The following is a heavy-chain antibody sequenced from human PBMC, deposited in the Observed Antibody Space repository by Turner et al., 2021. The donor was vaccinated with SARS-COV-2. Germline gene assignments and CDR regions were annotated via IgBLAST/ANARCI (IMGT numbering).Heavy chain of an antibody. V-gene: IGHV3-30-3*01. CDR3: ARDHWGNVVVVTAIHYYYGMDV. D-gene: IGHD2-21*02. CDR1: GFTFSSYA. CDR2: ISYDGSNK. Sequence: QVQLVESGGGVVQPGRSLRLSCPASGFTFSSYAMHWVRQAQGKGLEWVAVISYDGSNKYYADSVKGRFTISRDNSKNTLYLRMNSLRAEDTAVYYCARDHWGNVVVVTAIHYYYGMDVWGQGTTVTVSS. J-gene: IGHJ6*02.